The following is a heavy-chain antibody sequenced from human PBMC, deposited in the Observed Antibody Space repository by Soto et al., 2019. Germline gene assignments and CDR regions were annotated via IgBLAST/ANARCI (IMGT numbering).Heavy chain of an antibody. V-gene: IGHV3-23*01. CDR2: ISGSAGSI. CDR1: GFTFSSYA. D-gene: IGHD3-10*02. J-gene: IGHJ6*02. Sequence: GGSLRLSCAASGFTFSSYAMSWVRQAPGKGLEWVSAISGSAGSIYYADSVKGRFTISRDNSMNTLYVQMNSLRAEDTAVYYCASNMVFGEYGMDVWGQGTTVTVSS. CDR3: ASNMVFGEYGMDV.